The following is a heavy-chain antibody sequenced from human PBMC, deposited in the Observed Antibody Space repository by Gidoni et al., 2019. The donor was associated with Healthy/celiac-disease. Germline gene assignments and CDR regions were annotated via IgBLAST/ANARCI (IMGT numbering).Heavy chain of an antibody. CDR3: AKDRGGPGDYYYCGMDV. D-gene: IGHD2-15*01. CDR1: GSTFADYT. CDR2: ISWDGGST. Sequence: EVQLVESGGVVVQPGGSLRLSCAAPGSTFADYTMHWVRQAPGKGLEWVSLISWDGGSTYYADSVKGRFTISRDNSKNSLYLQMNSLRTEDTALYYCAKDRGGPGDYYYCGMDVWSQGTTVTVSS. J-gene: IGHJ6*02. V-gene: IGHV3-43*01.